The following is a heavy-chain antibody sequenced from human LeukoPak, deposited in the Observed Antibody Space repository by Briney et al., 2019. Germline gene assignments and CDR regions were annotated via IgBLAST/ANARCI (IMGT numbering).Heavy chain of an antibody. J-gene: IGHJ5*02. CDR2: INHSGST. CDR3: ARGGRITIFGVVRNWFDP. CDR1: GGSFSGYY. V-gene: IGHV4-34*01. D-gene: IGHD3-3*01. Sequence: SETLSLTCAVYGGSFSGYYWSWIRQPPGKGLEWIGEINHSGSTNYNPFLKSRVTISVDTSKNQFSLKLSSVTAADTAVYYRARGGRITIFGVVRNWFDPWGQGTLVTVSS.